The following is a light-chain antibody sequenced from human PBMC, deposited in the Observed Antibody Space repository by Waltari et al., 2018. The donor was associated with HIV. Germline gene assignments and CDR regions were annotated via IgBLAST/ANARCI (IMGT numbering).Light chain of an antibody. J-gene: IGKJ4*01. V-gene: IGKV3-20*01. CDR2: GAS. Sequence: EIVLTQSPGTLSLSPGDRATLSCRASQSVSSSYLAWYQQKPGQAPRLLIYGASSRATGIPDRFSGSGSGTDFTLTISRLEPEDFAVYYCQQYGSSPLTFGGGTKVEIK. CDR3: QQYGSSPLT. CDR1: QSVSSSY.